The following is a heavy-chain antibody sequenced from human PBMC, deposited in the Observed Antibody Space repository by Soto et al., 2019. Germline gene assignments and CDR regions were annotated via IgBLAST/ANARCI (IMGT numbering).Heavy chain of an antibody. J-gene: IGHJ3*02. D-gene: IGHD2-2*01. CDR1: GGSISSGDYY. CDR2: IYYSGST. V-gene: IGHV4-30-4*01. Sequence: LSLTCTVSGGSISSGDYYWSWIRQPPGKGLEWIGYIYYSGSTYYNPSLKSRVTISVDTSKNQFSLKLSSVTAADTAVYYCARARGPVVPADGAFDIWGQGTMVTVSS. CDR3: ARARGPVVPADGAFDI.